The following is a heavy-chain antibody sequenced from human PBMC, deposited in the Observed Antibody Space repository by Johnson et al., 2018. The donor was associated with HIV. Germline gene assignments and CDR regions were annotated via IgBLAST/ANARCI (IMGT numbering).Heavy chain of an antibody. CDR3: ARDLFYYDSSGYAFDI. CDR2: INWNGGST. J-gene: IGHJ3*02. Sequence: VHLVESGGGVVRPGGSLRLSCAASGFTFDDYGMSWVRQAPGKGLEWVSGINWNGGSTGYADSVKGRFTISRDNAKNSLYLQMNSLRAEDTALYYCARDLFYYDSSGYAFDIWGQRTMVTVSS. V-gene: IGHV3-20*04. CDR1: GFTFDDYG. D-gene: IGHD3-22*01.